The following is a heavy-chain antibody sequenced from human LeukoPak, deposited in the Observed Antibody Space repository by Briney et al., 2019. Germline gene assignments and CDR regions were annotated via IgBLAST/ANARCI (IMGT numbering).Heavy chain of an antibody. Sequence: PGGSLRLSCAASGFTFDDYAMHWVRQAPVKDLEWVSGISWNSGSIGYADSVKGRFTISRDNAKNSLYLQMNSLRAEDTAVYYCARDDLSSCYYLWWGQGTLVTVSS. CDR1: GFTFDDYA. CDR2: ISWNSGSI. J-gene: IGHJ4*02. V-gene: IGHV3-9*01. CDR3: ARDDLSSCYYLW. D-gene: IGHD3-22*01.